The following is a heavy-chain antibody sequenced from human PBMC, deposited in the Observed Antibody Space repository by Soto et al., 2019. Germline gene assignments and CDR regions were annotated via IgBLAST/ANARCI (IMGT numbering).Heavy chain of an antibody. CDR3: AKLGSGSNSDY. D-gene: IGHD1-26*01. CDR1: GFTFSSYA. V-gene: IGHV3-23*01. CDR2: VTGSGSST. J-gene: IGHJ4*02. Sequence: PGGSLRLSCAASGFTFSSYAMSWVRQAPVKGLEWVSVVTGSGSSTHYADSMKGRFTISRDNSKNTLYLQMNSLRAEDTAVYFCAKLGSGSNSDYWGQGTLVTVSS.